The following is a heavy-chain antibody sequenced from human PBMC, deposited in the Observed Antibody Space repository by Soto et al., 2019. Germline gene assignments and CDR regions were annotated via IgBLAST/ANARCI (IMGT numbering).Heavy chain of an antibody. V-gene: IGHV3-7*01. J-gene: IGHJ6*02. CDR3: ASIAARYYYYGMDV. D-gene: IGHD6-6*01. CDR2: IKQDGSEK. Sequence: PGGSLSLSCAASGFTFSSYWMSWVRQAPGKGLEWVANIKQDGSEKYYVDSVKGRFTISVDTSKNQFSLKLSSVTAADTAVYYCASIAARYYYYGMDVWGQGTTVTVSS. CDR1: GFTFSSYW.